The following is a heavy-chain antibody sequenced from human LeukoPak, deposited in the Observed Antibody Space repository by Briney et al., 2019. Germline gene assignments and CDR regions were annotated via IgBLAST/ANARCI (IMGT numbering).Heavy chain of an antibody. J-gene: IGHJ4*02. V-gene: IGHV3-53*01. D-gene: IGHD6-19*01. Sequence: GGSLRLSCAASGFTVTSNYMNWVRQAPGKGLEWVSVIDRGGSKYYADSVKGRFTISRDNAKNSLYLQMNSLRAEDTAVYYCAREFGWLVDYWGQGTLVTVSS. CDR2: IDRGGSK. CDR3: AREFGWLVDY. CDR1: GFTVTSNY.